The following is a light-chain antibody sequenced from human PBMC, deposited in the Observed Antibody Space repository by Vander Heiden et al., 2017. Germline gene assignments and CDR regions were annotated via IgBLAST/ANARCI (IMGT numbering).Light chain of an antibody. CDR1: ETINNW. CDR3: QQYGTYPYT. J-gene: IGKJ2*01. CDR2: KAS. Sequence: DIQMTQSPSALSASVGDRVTITCRASETINNWLVWFQQKPGKAPKVLVYKASHLESGVPSRFSGSGSGTDFTLTISSLQADDFATFYCQQYGTYPYTFGQGTTLQIQ. V-gene: IGKV1-5*03.